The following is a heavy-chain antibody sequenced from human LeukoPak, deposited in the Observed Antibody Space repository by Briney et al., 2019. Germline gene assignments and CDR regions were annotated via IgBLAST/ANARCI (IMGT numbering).Heavy chain of an antibody. CDR1: GFTVSSNY. Sequence: PGGSLRLSCAASGFTVSSNYMSWVRQAPGKGLEWVSVIYSGGSTYYADSVKGRFTISRDNSKNTLYLQMNSLRAEDTAVYYCARDIRDGASYYFDYWGQGTLVTVSS. J-gene: IGHJ4*02. D-gene: IGHD5-24*01. CDR2: IYSGGST. CDR3: ARDIRDGASYYFDY. V-gene: IGHV3-53*01.